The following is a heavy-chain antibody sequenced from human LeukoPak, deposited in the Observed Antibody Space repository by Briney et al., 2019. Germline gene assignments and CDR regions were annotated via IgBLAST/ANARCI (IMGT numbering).Heavy chain of an antibody. CDR3: VKGMFNVVAHFDY. D-gene: IGHD2-15*01. Sequence: PGRSLRLSCAASGFTFDDYAMHWVRQAPGKSLEWVAGISWHSGSIGYGDSVKGRFTISRDNAKNSLYLQMNSLRTEDTALYYCVKGMFNVVAHFDYWGQGTLVTVSS. J-gene: IGHJ4*02. V-gene: IGHV3-9*01. CDR1: GFTFDDYA. CDR2: ISWHSGSI.